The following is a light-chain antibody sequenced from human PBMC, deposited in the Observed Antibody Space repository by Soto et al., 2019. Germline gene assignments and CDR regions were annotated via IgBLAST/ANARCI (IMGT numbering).Light chain of an antibody. CDR2: EVN. J-gene: IGLJ1*01. Sequence: QSVLTQPPSASGSPGQSVTISCTGTSSDIGRYDYVSWYQQHPGKAPKLLIYEVNKRPSGVPDRFSGSKSGSSASLTVSGLQSEDEADYYCSSFASTNNHVFGTGTKVTVL. CDR1: SSDIGRYDY. CDR3: SSFASTNNHV. V-gene: IGLV2-8*01.